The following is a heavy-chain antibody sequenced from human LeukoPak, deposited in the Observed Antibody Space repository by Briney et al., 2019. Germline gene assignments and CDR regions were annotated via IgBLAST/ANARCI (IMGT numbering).Heavy chain of an antibody. Sequence: GGSLRLSCAASGFTFSSSAMHWVRQAPGKGLEWVSSFGTRSTSIYHAGSVKGRFAISRDNAKNSLYLQMNSLRAEDTALYYCAREVSEGFDFWGQGTLVTVSS. CDR1: GFTFSSSA. D-gene: IGHD3-22*01. CDR2: FGTRSTSI. CDR3: AREVSEGFDF. V-gene: IGHV3-21*01. J-gene: IGHJ4*02.